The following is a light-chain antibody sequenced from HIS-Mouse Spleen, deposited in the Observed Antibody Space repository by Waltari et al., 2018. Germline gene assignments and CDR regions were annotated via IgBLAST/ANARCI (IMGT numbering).Light chain of an antibody. CDR2: SNN. J-gene: IGLJ3*02. V-gene: IGLV1-44*01. CDR3: AAWDDSLNGWV. CDR1: SSNIGSNT. Sequence: QSVLTQPPSASGTPGQRVTISCSGSSSNIGSNTVNWYQQLPGTAPKLLIYSNNQRPSGVPDRFSGSKSGTSASLAISGIQSADEADYYCAAWDDSLNGWVFGGGTKLTVL.